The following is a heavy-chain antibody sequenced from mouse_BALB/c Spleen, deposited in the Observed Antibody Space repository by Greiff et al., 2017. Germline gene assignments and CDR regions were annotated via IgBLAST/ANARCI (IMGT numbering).Heavy chain of an antibody. CDR3: ARWGGNYYYAMDY. J-gene: IGHJ4*01. CDR2: INPSTGYT. V-gene: IGHV1-7*01. D-gene: IGHD2-1*01. Sequence: VQLQQSGAELAKPGASVKMSCKASGYTFTSYWMHWVKQRPGQGLEWIGYINPSTGYTEYNQKFKDKATLTADKSSSTAYMQLSSLTSEDSAVYYCARWGGNYYYAMDYWGQGTSVTVSS. CDR1: GYTFTSYW.